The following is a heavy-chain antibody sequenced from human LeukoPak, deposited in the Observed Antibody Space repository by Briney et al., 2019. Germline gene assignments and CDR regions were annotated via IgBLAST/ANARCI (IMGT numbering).Heavy chain of an antibody. V-gene: IGHV4-59*08. Sequence: SETLSLTCTVSGGSISSYFWSWIRQPPGKGLEWIGYIYYSGSTNYNPSLKSRVTISVDTSKNQFSLKLSSVTAADTAVYYCASLTTVTQGNFDYWGQGTLVTVSS. D-gene: IGHD4-17*01. J-gene: IGHJ4*02. CDR3: ASLTTVTQGNFDY. CDR2: IYYSGST. CDR1: GGSISSYF.